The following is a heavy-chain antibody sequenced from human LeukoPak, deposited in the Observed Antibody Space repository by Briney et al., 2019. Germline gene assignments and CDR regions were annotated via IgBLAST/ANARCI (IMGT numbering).Heavy chain of an antibody. CDR3: ATGLCGGNCYQIEF. D-gene: IGHD2-21*02. CDR1: GFTFSRYG. V-gene: IGHV3-30-3*01. CDR2: ISNDGNNK. Sequence: GGSLRLSCAASGFTFSRYGLHWVRQAPGKGQEWVAIISNDGNNKRYADSVKGRFTISRDNSKNTVYLQMNSLRAEDTAIYYCATGLCGGNCYQIEFWGQGTLVTVSS. J-gene: IGHJ4*02.